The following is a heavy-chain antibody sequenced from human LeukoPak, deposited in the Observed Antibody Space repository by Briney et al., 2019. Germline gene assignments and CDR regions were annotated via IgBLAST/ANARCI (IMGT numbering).Heavy chain of an antibody. J-gene: IGHJ2*01. CDR3: ARLMFIAVGNWYFDL. CDR1: GFTFSTFG. CDR2: ISSGSYI. V-gene: IGHV3-21*01. D-gene: IGHD6-19*01. Sequence: GGSLRLSCAASGFTFSTFGMIWVRQAPGKGLEWVSSISSGSYIYSADAVKARFTISRDNARNSLYLQMNSLRADDTAVYYCARLMFIAVGNWYFDLWGRGTLVTVSS.